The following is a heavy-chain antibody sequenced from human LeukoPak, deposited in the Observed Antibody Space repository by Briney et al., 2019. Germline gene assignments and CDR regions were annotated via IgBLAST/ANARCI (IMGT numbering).Heavy chain of an antibody. D-gene: IGHD1-26*01. CDR3: ARDPQAWETAFDI. Sequence: PGGSLRLSCAASGVTFSSYAMSWVRQAPGKGLEWVSYISSSGSAIYYADSVKGRFTISRDNAKNSLYLQMHSLRAEDTAVYYCARDPQAWETAFDIWGQGTMVTVSS. CDR2: ISSSGSAI. CDR1: GVTFSSYA. J-gene: IGHJ3*02. V-gene: IGHV3-48*03.